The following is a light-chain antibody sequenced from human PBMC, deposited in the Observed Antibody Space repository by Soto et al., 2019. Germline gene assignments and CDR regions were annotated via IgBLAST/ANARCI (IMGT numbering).Light chain of an antibody. CDR2: DVS. CDR3: QQSNNHPIS. CDR1: QAVNSW. J-gene: IGKJ5*01. Sequence: DNQLPQSPSSISASVGDSVTITCRASQAVNSWLAWFQQKPGMAPKLVIYDVSSLQSGVPSRFSGSGSGTEFTLTISSLQPEDFATYYCQQSNNHPISVGKGTRLEIK. V-gene: IGKV1-12*01.